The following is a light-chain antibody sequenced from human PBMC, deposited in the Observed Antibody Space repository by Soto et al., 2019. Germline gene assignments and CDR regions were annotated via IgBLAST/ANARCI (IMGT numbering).Light chain of an antibody. V-gene: IGLV2-23*01. CDR1: SSDVGNYDL. CDR2: EDI. J-gene: IGLJ2*01. Sequence: QSALTQPASVSGSPGQSITISCTGTSSDVGNYDLVSWFQHHTGKAPQLMIYEDIKRPSRVSNRFSGSKSANTASLTISGLQAEDEAYYYLCSYAGSSAIFGVGTKVTVL. CDR3: CSYAGSSAI.